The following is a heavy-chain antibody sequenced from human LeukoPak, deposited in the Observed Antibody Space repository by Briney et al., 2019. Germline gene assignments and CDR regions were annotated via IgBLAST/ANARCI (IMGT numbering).Heavy chain of an antibody. CDR2: INPNSGGT. D-gene: IGHD4-17*01. J-gene: IGHJ4*02. CDR1: GYTFNGFY. CDR3: ARGTVTTGIGYYFDY. V-gene: IGHV1-2*02. Sequence: ASVKVSCKASGYTFNGFYLHWVRQAPGQGLEWMGWINPNSGGTNYAQKFQGRVTMTRDPSISTAYMELSRLRSDDTAVYYCARGTVTTGIGYYFDYWGQGTLVTVSS.